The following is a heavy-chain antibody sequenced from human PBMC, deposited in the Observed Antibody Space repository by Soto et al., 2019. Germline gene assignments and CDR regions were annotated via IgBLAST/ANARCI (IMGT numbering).Heavy chain of an antibody. J-gene: IGHJ6*02. D-gene: IGHD5-12*01. CDR3: ARGRGYSGDDHYYYFDMDV. CDR2: SIPIFGTA. V-gene: IGHV1-69*13. CDR1: GGTFNNYP. Sequence: VKVSCKASGGTFNNYPITWVRQAPGEGLEWMGGSIPIFGTANYAQKFQGRVTISVDESTSTAYMELSSLRSEDTAVYYCARGRGYSGDDHYYYFDMDVWGQGTTVTVSS.